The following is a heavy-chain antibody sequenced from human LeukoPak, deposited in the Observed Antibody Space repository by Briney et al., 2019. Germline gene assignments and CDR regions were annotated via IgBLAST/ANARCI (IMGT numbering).Heavy chain of an antibody. CDR1: GFTFSSYS. Sequence: GGSLRLSCAASGFTFSSYSMNWVCQAPWKGLEWVSSISSSSSYIYYADSMKGRFTISRDNAKNSLYLQMNSLRAEDTAVYYCATSWNRGWIPIPEYFQHWGQGTLVTVSS. V-gene: IGHV3-21*01. CDR2: ISSSSSYI. CDR3: ATSWNRGWIPIPEYFQH. J-gene: IGHJ1*01. D-gene: IGHD6-19*01.